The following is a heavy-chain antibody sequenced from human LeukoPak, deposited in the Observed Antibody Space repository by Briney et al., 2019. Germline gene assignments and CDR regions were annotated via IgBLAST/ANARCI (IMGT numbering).Heavy chain of an antibody. CDR2: IIPIFGTA. D-gene: IGHD6-19*01. Sequence: SVKVSCKASGGTFSSYAISWVRQAPGQGLEWMGRIIPIFGTANYAQKFQGRVTITTDESTSTAYMELSSPRSEDTAVYYCARVLIGYSSGHNWFDPWGQGTLVTVSS. J-gene: IGHJ5*02. CDR1: GGTFSSYA. CDR3: ARVLIGYSSGHNWFDP. V-gene: IGHV1-69*05.